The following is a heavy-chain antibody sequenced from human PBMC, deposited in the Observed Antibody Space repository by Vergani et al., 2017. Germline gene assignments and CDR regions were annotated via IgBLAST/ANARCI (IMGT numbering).Heavy chain of an antibody. Sequence: EVQLLESGGGLVQPGGSLRLSCAASGFTFSDFSMSWVRQAPGKGLEWVAFIGSSGPYINYADSVKGRFIISRDNTNNSLFLQLRSLRAEDAAVYYCARDVWDCSGISCFLRAGEFYYMDVWGQGTTVTVSS. CDR1: GFTFSDFS. J-gene: IGHJ6*03. CDR3: ARDVWDCSGISCFLRAGEFYYMDV. V-gene: IGHV3-21*06. CDR2: IGSSGPYI. D-gene: IGHD3-16*01.